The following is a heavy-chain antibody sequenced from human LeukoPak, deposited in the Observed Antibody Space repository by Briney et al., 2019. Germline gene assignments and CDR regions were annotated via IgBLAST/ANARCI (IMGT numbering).Heavy chain of an antibody. D-gene: IGHD6-25*01. CDR2: LSRGGGTT. CDR1: GFNFNMFA. V-gene: IGHV3-23*01. Sequence: GGSLRLSCSGTGFNFNMFAINWVRQAPGKGLEWVSGLSRGGGTTSYADSVKGRFTISRDNSKKTVFLQMNSLKFDVTAVYYCAKEQRIRHCSEGVCMEGYYFDYWGQGTLVTVSS. CDR3: AKEQRIRHCSEGVCMEGYYFDY. J-gene: IGHJ4*02.